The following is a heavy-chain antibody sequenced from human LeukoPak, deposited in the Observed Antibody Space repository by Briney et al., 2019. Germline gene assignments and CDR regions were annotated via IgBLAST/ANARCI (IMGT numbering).Heavy chain of an antibody. CDR3: ASRGKRDGMWAFDI. V-gene: IGHV3-43*02. D-gene: IGHD2-2*01. J-gene: IGHJ3*02. Sequence: GGSLRLSCAASGFTFDDYAMHWLRQAPGKGLEWVSLISGDGGSTYYADSVKGQFTISRDNSKNSLYLQMNSLRTEDTALYYCASRGKRDGMWAFDIWGQGTMVTVSS. CDR1: GFTFDDYA. CDR2: ISGDGGST.